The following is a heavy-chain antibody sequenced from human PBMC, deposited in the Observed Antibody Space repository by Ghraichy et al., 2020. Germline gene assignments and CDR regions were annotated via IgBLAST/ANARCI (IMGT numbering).Heavy chain of an antibody. CDR1: GGSFSGYY. Sequence: SETLSLTCAVYGGSFSGYYWSWIRQPPGKGLEWIGEINHSGSTNYNPSLKSRVTISVDTSKNQFSLKLSSVTAADTAVYYCARGLRYMAYVSFLDYWGQGTLVTVSS. CDR2: INHSGST. D-gene: IGHD3-16*01. CDR3: ARGLRYMAYVSFLDY. J-gene: IGHJ4*02. V-gene: IGHV4-34*01.